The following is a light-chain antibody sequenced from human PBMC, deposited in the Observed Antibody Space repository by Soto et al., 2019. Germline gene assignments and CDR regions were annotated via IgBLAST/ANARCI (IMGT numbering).Light chain of an antibody. CDR2: ATS. V-gene: IGKV3-11*01. CDR1: QSVGSK. CDR3: QQRSNWPPT. J-gene: IGKJ1*01. Sequence: EMGMTQSLPTVSVSPGERATLSCRASQSVGSKLAWYQQRPGQAPRLLIFATSTRATGIPARFSGSGSGTDFTLTISSLEPEDFAVYYCQQRSNWPPTYGQGTK.